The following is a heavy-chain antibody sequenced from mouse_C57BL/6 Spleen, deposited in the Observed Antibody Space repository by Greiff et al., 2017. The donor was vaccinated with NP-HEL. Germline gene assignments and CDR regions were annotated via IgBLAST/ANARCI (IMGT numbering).Heavy chain of an antibody. J-gene: IGHJ3*01. D-gene: IGHD4-1*01. CDR3: ARHNWDDAWFAY. V-gene: IGHV5-6*01. CDR1: GFTFSSYG. Sequence: EVKLVESGGDLVKPGGSLKLSCAASGFTFSSYGMSWVRQTPDKRLEWVATISSGGSYTYYPDSVKGRFTISRDNAKNTLYLQMSSLKSEDTAMYYCARHNWDDAWFAYWGQGTLATVSA. CDR2: ISSGGSYT.